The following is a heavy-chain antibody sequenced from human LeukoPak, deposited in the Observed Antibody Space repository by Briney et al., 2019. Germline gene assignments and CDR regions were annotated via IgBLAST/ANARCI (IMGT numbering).Heavy chain of an antibody. V-gene: IGHV3-73*01. Sequence: GGSLRPSCAASGFTFSGSAMHWVRQASGKGLEWVGRIRSKANSYATTYAASVKGRFTISRDDSKNTAYLQMNSLKTEDTAVYYCTRFSGFDPWGQGTLVTVSS. CDR1: GFTFSGSA. CDR2: IRSKANSYAT. CDR3: TRFSGFDP. D-gene: IGHD2-15*01. J-gene: IGHJ5*02.